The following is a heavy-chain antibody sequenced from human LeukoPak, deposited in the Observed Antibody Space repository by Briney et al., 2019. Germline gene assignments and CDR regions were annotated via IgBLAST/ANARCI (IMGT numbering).Heavy chain of an antibody. CDR1: GFTFSSYS. Sequence: GGSLRLSCAASGFTFSSYSMNWVRQAPGKGLEWVSSISSSSSYIYYADSVKGRFTISRGNAKNSLYLQMNSLRAEDTAVYYCARDPINYYGSGSYDYWGQGTLVTVSS. D-gene: IGHD3-10*01. CDR2: ISSSSSYI. CDR3: ARDPINYYGSGSYDY. V-gene: IGHV3-21*01. J-gene: IGHJ4*02.